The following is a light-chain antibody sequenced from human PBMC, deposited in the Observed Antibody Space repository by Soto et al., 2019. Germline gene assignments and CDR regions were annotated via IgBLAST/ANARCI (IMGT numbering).Light chain of an antibody. CDR2: DPS. J-gene: IGKJ3*01. V-gene: IGKV3-11*01. CDR1: QRITPY. CDR3: QHRSTRPPFT. Sequence: EIVVAQSPATLSWAAGERATLSCRSSQRITPYLAWSQQSPAQAPRLLIFDPSVRATGIPARLSGSGPGNDLPLTITSLAPEDFPVSYRQHRSTRPPFTFGQGPRWIS.